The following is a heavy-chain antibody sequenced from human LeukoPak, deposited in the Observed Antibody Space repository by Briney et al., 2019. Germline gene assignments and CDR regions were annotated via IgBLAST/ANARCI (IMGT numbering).Heavy chain of an antibody. CDR2: ISSSSSTI. V-gene: IGHV3-48*04. J-gene: IGHJ4*02. D-gene: IGHD1-26*01. CDR1: GFTFSTYS. CDR3: ARGTAYYVNDY. Sequence: GGSLRLSCSASGFTFSTYSMNWVRQAPGKGLEWVSYISSSSSTIHYADSVKGRFTISRDNAKNSLYLQMNSLRAEDTAVYYCARGTAYYVNDYWGQGALVTVSS.